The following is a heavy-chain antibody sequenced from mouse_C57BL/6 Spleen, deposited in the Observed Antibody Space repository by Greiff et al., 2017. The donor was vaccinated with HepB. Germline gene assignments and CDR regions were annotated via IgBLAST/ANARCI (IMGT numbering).Heavy chain of an antibody. D-gene: IGHD1-1*01. CDR1: GYTFTSYW. Sequence: VQLQQPGAELVRPGSSVKLSCKASGYTFTSYWMDWVKQRPGQGLEWIGNIYPSDSETHYNQKFKDKATLTVDKSSSTAYMQLSSLTSEDSAVYYCARSITTVVVDVDYWGQGTTLTVSS. CDR3: ARSITTVVVDVDY. V-gene: IGHV1-61*01. CDR2: IYPSDSET. J-gene: IGHJ2*01.